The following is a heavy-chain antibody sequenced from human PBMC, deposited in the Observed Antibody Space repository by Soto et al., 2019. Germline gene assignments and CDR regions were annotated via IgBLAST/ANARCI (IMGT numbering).Heavy chain of an antibody. CDR1: GGSISSYY. J-gene: IGHJ4*02. Sequence: TETLSLTCSVSGGSISSYYWSWIRQPPGKGLEWIGYIYYSGSTNYNPSLKSGVTISVDTSKNQFFLKLSSVTAADTAVYYCARLEAYYYSSCYFDYWGQGTLVTVSS. CDR2: IYYSGST. CDR3: ARLEAYYYSSCYFDY. V-gene: IGHV4-59*01. D-gene: IGHD3-22*01.